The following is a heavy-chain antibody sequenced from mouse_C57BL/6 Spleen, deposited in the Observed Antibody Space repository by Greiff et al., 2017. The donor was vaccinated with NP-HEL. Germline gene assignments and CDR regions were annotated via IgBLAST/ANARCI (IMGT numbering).Heavy chain of an antibody. Sequence: QVRLQQPGAELVKPGASVKLSCKASGYTFTSYWMHWVKQRPGQGLEWIGMIHPNSGSTNYNEKFKSKATLTVDKSSSTAYMQLSSLTSEDSAVYYCASPIYYGYAWFAYWGQGTLVTVSA. J-gene: IGHJ3*01. V-gene: IGHV1-64*01. CDR3: ASPIYYGYAWFAY. D-gene: IGHD2-2*01. CDR1: GYTFTSYW. CDR2: IHPNSGST.